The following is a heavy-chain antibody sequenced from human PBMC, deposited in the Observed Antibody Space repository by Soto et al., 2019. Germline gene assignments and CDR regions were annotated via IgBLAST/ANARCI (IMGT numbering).Heavy chain of an antibody. D-gene: IGHD2-2*01. CDR3: AKQPASIRTFDY. CDR2: SRNKAKSYTT. J-gene: IGHJ4*02. CDR1: GFSLSDHY. V-gene: IGHV3-72*01. Sequence: GGSLRLSCAASGFSLSDHYVDWVRQAPGKGLEWVGRSRNKAKSYTTDYAASVTGRFTVSRDESKNSLSLQMNGLKTEDTAVYYCAKQPASIRTFDYWGQGALVTVSS.